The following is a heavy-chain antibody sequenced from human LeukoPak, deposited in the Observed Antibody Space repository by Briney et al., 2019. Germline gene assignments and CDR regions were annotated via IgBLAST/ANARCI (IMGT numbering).Heavy chain of an antibody. CDR2: IIPILGIA. V-gene: IGHV1-69*04. D-gene: IGHD6-6*01. CDR1: GGTFSSYA. CDR3: ASLQLASYYYYYGMDV. Sequence: ASVKVSRKASGGTFSSYAISWVRQAPGQGLEWMGRIIPILGIANYAQKFQGRVTITADKSTSTAYMELSSLRSEDTAVYYCASLQLASYYYYYGMDVWGQGTTVTVSS. J-gene: IGHJ6*02.